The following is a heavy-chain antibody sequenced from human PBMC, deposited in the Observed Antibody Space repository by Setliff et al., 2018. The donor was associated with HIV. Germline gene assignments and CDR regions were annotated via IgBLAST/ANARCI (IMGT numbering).Heavy chain of an antibody. Sequence: ETLSLTCSVSGGSVDNNKYYWTWIRQPPGKGLEWTGSIYHTGRTYYNRSLESRLTISIDTSKNQFSLKLTSVTAADTAMYYCASRIYYYDESRVLREEGFVPWGQGTLVTVSS. D-gene: IGHD3-22*01. V-gene: IGHV4-39*01. CDR1: GGSVDNNKYY. CDR3: ASRIYYYDESRVLREEGFVP. CDR2: IYHTGRT. J-gene: IGHJ5*02.